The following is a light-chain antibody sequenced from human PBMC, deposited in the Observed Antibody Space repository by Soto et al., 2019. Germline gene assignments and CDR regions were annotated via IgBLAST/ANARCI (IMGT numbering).Light chain of an antibody. V-gene: IGKV1-5*03. CDR2: KAS. CDR1: QSISVW. CDR3: QHYDGYSNS. J-gene: IGKJ2*01. Sequence: DIQMTQSPSTLSASVGDRVKITCRASQSISVWLAWYQQKPGTGPKLLIYKASRLESGVPSRFSGSGSGTEFTLTISSLQPDDFATYYCQHYDGYSNSFGQGTKLEIK.